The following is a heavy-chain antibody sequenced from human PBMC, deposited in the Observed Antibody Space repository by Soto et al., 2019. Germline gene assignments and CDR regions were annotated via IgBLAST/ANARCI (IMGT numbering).Heavy chain of an antibody. CDR3: VKDWTGDTCPCMDV. CDR2: ISGSDDSM. V-gene: IGHV3-23*01. D-gene: IGHD2-8*02. CDR1: GFTFNNYA. Sequence: EVQLLESGGGLVQPGGSLRLSCAASGFTFNNYAMTWVRQAPGKGLEWVSTISGSDDSMYYADSVKGRLTISRDNSKNALYLQMSSLRAEDTALYYCVKDWTGDTCPCMDVWGQGTTVTVSS. J-gene: IGHJ6*01.